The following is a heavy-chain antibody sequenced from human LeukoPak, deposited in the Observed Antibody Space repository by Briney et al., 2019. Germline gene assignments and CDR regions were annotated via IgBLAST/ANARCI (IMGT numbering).Heavy chain of an antibody. D-gene: IGHD5-24*01. Sequence: PSETLSLTCTVSGGSISGSRYYWVWIRQSPEKGLEWIGSINFSGTTYYNPSLKSRLTISMDTSTNQFSLKLSSVTATDTAVYFCARQDGVLDGHNYDDWDYFDYWGQGTLVTVSS. CDR2: INFSGTT. V-gene: IGHV4-39*01. CDR3: ARQDGVLDGHNYDDWDYFDY. CDR1: GGSISGSRYY. J-gene: IGHJ4*02.